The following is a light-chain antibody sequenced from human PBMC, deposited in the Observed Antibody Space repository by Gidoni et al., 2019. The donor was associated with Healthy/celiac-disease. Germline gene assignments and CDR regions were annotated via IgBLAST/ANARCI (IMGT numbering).Light chain of an antibody. CDR3: QQYNSYSGR. J-gene: IGKJ1*01. V-gene: IGKV1-5*03. CDR1: QSISSW. Sequence: DIQMTQSPSTLSASVGDRVTITCRASQSISSWLAWYQQKPGKAPTLLIYKASSLESGVPSRFSGSGSGTEFTLTISSLQPDDFATYYCQQYNSYSGRFGQGTKVEIK. CDR2: KAS.